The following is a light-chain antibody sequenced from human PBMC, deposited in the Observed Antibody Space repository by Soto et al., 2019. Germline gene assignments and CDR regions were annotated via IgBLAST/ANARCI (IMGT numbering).Light chain of an antibody. V-gene: IGLV2-14*01. CDR1: SSDVGGYNY. J-gene: IGLJ2*01. Sequence: QSVLTQPASVSGSPGQSITISCTGTSSDVGGYNYVSWYQQHPGKAPKLMIYDVSNRPSGVSNRFSGSKSDNTASLAISGLQAEDEADYYCSSYTSTSAVVFGGGTKPPS. CDR2: DVS. CDR3: SSYTSTSAVV.